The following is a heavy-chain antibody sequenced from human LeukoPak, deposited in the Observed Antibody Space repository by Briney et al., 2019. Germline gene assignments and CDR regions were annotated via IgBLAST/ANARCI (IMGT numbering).Heavy chain of an antibody. CDR1: GFTFRSYC. CDR2: INDDATET. J-gene: IGHJ4*02. V-gene: IGHV3-7*03. Sequence: PGGSLRLSCAASGFTFRSYCMTWVRQAPGKGLEWVANINDDATETNYIDSVKGRFTISRDNVRNSLHLQMDSLRAEDTAVYYCSGGGGWESDFWGQGTLVTVSS. D-gene: IGHD6-19*01. CDR3: SGGGGWESDF.